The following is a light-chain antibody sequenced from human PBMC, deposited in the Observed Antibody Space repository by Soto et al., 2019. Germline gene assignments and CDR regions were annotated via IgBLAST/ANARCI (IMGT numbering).Light chain of an antibody. J-gene: IGKJ3*01. CDR2: SAS. CDR3: LKYNSAPFT. Sequence: DIQMTQSPSSLSASVGDRVTITCRASQDIGNYLAWYQQKAGKVPNILISSASNLQSVVPSRFSGSGSGTDFTLTIISLQPEDVATYYCLKYNSAPFTFGPGTTVDIK. V-gene: IGKV1-27*01. CDR1: QDIGNY.